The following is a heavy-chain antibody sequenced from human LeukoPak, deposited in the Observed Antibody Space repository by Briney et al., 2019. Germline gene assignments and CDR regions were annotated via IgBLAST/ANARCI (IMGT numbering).Heavy chain of an antibody. J-gene: IGHJ6*03. Sequence: KPSETLSLTCTVSGGSISSYYWSWIRQPPGKGLEWIGYIYYSGSTNYNPSLKSRVTISVDTSKNQFSLKLSSVTAADTAVYYCARQSNSFSLGYYYYYYMDVWGKGTTVTVSS. CDR1: GGSISSYY. D-gene: IGHD4-23*01. CDR3: ARQSNSFSLGYYYYYYMDV. V-gene: IGHV4-59*08. CDR2: IYYSGST.